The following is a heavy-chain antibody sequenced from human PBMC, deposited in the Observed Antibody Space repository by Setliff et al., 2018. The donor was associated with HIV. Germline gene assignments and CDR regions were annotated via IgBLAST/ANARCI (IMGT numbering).Heavy chain of an antibody. D-gene: IGHD3-3*01. CDR3: ARVRLYNTALDY. J-gene: IGHJ4*02. V-gene: IGHV3-30*04. Sequence: GGSLRLSCAASGFTFSSYAMHWVRQAPGKGLEWVADISYAGFDGSSKYYADSVKGRFTISRDDSKNTLYLQMNSLRPEDTAVYYCARVRLYNTALDYWGQGTLVTVS. CDR2: ISYAGFDGSSK. CDR1: GFTFSSYA.